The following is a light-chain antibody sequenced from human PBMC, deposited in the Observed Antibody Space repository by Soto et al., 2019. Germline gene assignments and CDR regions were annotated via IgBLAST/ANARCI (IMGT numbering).Light chain of an antibody. CDR1: SSDVGGYEY. V-gene: IGLV2-14*01. CDR3: SSYTAANTYF. Sequence: QSALTQPASVSGSPGQSITISCTGTSSDVGGYEYVSWYQHHPGKAPKLMIYEVSNRPSGVSHRFSGSKSGNTASLTISWLQAEDEADYYCSSYTAANTYFFGTGTKLTVL. J-gene: IGLJ1*01. CDR2: EVS.